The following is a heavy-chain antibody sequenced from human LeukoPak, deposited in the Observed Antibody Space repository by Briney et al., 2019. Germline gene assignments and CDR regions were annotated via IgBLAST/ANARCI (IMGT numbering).Heavy chain of an antibody. CDR1: GGSISSYY. CDR2: IYYSGST. Sequence: PSETLSLTCTVSGGSISSYYWSWIRQPPGKGLEWIGYIYYSGSTNYNPSLKSRVTISVDTSKNQFSLKLSSVTAADTAVYYCAGVSRFLEWPDYWGQGTLVTVSS. J-gene: IGHJ4*02. CDR3: AGVSRFLEWPDY. D-gene: IGHD3-3*01. V-gene: IGHV4-59*01.